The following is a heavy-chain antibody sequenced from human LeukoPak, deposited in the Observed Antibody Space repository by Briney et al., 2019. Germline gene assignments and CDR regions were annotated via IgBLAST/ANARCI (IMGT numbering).Heavy chain of an antibody. V-gene: IGHV4-59*01. CDR1: GGSISSYY. CDR3: ARVTYGSGITDY. J-gene: IGHJ4*02. Sequence: PSETLSLTCTVSGGSISSYYWSWIRQPPGKGLEWIGYIYYSGSTNYNPSLKSRVTISVDTSKNQFSLKLSSVIAADTAVYYYARVTYGSGITDYWGQGTLVTVSS. CDR2: IYYSGST. D-gene: IGHD3-10*01.